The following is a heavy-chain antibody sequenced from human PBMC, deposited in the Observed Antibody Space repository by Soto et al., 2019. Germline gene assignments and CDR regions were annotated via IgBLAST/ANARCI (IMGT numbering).Heavy chain of an antibody. CDR3: ARDTPDPESDIVVVVAANTFDY. Sequence: GGSLRLSCAASGFTFSSYAMSWVRQAPGKGLEWVSAISSSSSYIYYADSVKGRFTISRDNAKNSLYLQMNSLRAEDTAVYYCARDTPDPESDIVVVVAANTFDYWGQGTLVTVSS. CDR1: GFTFSSYA. V-gene: IGHV3-21*01. D-gene: IGHD2-15*01. J-gene: IGHJ4*02. CDR2: ISSSSSYI.